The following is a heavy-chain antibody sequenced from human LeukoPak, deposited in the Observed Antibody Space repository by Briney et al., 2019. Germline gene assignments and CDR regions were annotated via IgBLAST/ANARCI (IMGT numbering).Heavy chain of an antibody. V-gene: IGHV1-46*01. CDR2: INPSGGST. J-gene: IGHJ3*02. CDR3: ARDRGYYYDSSGYSDAFDI. CDR1: GYTFTSYY. Sequence: ASVKVSCKASGYTFTSYYMHWVRQAPGQGLEWMGIINPSGGSTSYAQKFQGRVTMTRDTSISTAYMELSRLRSDDTAVYYCARDRGYYYDSSGYSDAFDIWGQGTMVTVSS. D-gene: IGHD3-22*01.